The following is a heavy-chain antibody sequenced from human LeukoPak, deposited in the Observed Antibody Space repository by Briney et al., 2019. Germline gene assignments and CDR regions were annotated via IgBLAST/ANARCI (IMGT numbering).Heavy chain of an antibody. Sequence: SETLSLTCTVSGGSITRNGCYWGWIRQPPGKGLEWIGEINHSGSTNYNPSLKSRVTISVDTSKNQFSLKLSSVTAADTAVYYCLAAAGTGVQDYWGQGTLVTVSS. J-gene: IGHJ4*02. CDR2: INHSGST. CDR1: GGSITRNGCY. V-gene: IGHV4-39*07. D-gene: IGHD6-13*01. CDR3: LAAAGTGVQDY.